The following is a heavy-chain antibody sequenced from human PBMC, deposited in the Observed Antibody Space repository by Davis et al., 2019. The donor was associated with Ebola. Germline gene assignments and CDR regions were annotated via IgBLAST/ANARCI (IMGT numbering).Heavy chain of an antibody. CDR2: IYHSGST. J-gene: IGHJ6*02. Sequence: SETLSLTCAVSGGSISSSNWWSWVRQPPGKGLEWIGEIYHSGSTNYNPSLKSRVTISVDKSKNQFSLKLSSVTAADTAVYYCARDYGWVTTVTTRYYYYGMDVWGQGTTVTVSS. V-gene: IGHV4-4*02. CDR1: GGSISSSNW. D-gene: IGHD4-11*01. CDR3: ARDYGWVTTVTTRYYYYGMDV.